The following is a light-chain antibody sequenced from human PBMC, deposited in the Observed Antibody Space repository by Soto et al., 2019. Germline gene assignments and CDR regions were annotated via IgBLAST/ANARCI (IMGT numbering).Light chain of an antibody. V-gene: IGKV3-11*01. CDR1: QSVSSY. Sequence: EIVLTQSPATLSLSPGERVTLSCRASQSVSSYLAWYQQKPGQAPRLLMYDASNRAAGVPARFSGSGSETDFTLTISSLEPEDFAVYYCQQRSNWPLTFGGGTKVDI. CDR3: QQRSNWPLT. CDR2: DAS. J-gene: IGKJ4*01.